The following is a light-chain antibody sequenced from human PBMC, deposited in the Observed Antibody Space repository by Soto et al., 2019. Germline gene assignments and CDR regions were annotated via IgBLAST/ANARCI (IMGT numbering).Light chain of an antibody. CDR2: DND. CDR1: GSNIGNNY. Sequence: QSALTQPPSVSAAAGQTVTISCSGTGSNIGNNYVSWNQHLQGTAPKLLIYDNDKRPSGIPDRFSGSKSGTSATLGITGLQPSDEADYYCGTWDRSLSAGVIGGGTKVTVL. V-gene: IGLV1-51*01. J-gene: IGLJ2*01. CDR3: GTWDRSLSAGV.